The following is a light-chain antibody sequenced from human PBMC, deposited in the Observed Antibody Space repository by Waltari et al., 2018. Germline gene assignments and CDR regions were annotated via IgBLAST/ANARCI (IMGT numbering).Light chain of an antibody. CDR1: PGLLHSNGYNY. CDR2: LVS. V-gene: IGKV2-28*01. J-gene: IGKJ2*01. Sequence: DIVMTQSPLSLPVTPGAPASISCRSSPGLLHSNGYNYLGWYLQKPGQSPQLLILLVSNRGSGVPDRFSGSGSGTDFTRKISRVEAHEVGVYYCMRALRTPRTFGQGTKLEIK. CDR3: MRALRTPRT.